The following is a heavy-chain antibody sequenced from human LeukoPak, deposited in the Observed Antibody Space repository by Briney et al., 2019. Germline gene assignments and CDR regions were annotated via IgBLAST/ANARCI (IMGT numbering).Heavy chain of an antibody. V-gene: IGHV4-31*03. CDR1: GGSISSGGYY. CDR3: ARVSAAGIYFDY. D-gene: IGHD6-13*01. CDR2: IYYSGST. Sequence: SQTLSLTCTVSGGSISSGGYYWSWIRQHPGKGLEWIGYIYYSGSTYYNPSLKSRVTISVDTSKNQFSQKLSSVTAADTAVYYCARVSAAGIYFDYWGQGTLVTVSS. J-gene: IGHJ4*02.